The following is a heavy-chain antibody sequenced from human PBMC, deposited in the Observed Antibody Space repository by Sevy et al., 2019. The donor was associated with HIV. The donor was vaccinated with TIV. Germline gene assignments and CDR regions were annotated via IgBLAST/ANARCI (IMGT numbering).Heavy chain of an antibody. CDR1: EFTFSSYG. V-gene: IGHV3-30*18. D-gene: IGHD3-3*01. Sequence: GGSLRLSCAASEFTFSSYGMHWVRQAPGKGLEWVAVISYDGSNKYYADSVKGRFTISRDNSKNTLYLQMNSLRAEDTAVYYCAKDRSNPTYYDFWSGYRPGDAFDIWGQGTMVTVSS. CDR2: ISYDGSNK. CDR3: AKDRSNPTYYDFWSGYRPGDAFDI. J-gene: IGHJ3*02.